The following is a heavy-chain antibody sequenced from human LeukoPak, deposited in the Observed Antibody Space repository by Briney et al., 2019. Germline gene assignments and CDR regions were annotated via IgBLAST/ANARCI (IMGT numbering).Heavy chain of an antibody. CDR1: GGSISSYY. J-gene: IGHJ6*02. D-gene: IGHD3-22*01. Sequence: SETLSLTCTVSGGSISSYYWSWIRQPPGKGLEWIGYMFHSGSTNYNPSLKSRVTMSVDTSKNRFSLKLNSVTAADTAVYYCARSDPYYYDSSDYYYYYGMDVWGQGTTVTVSS. V-gene: IGHV4-59*01. CDR2: MFHSGST. CDR3: ARSDPYYYDSSDYYYYYGMDV.